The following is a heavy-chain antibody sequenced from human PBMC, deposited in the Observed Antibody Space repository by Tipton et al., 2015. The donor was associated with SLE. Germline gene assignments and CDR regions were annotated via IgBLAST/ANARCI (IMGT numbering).Heavy chain of an antibody. CDR1: GGSFGDDY. D-gene: IGHD2-2*01. CDR3: AGGTAKYQLILSDGFDM. Sequence: TLSLTCAVYGGSFGDDYWSWIRQPPGKGLEWIGEINHSGGTNDNPSLKSRVTISVDTSKNQFSLKLTSVTAADTAVYYCAGGTAKYQLILSDGFDMWGQGTMVTVSS. CDR2: INHSGGT. V-gene: IGHV4-34*01. J-gene: IGHJ3*02.